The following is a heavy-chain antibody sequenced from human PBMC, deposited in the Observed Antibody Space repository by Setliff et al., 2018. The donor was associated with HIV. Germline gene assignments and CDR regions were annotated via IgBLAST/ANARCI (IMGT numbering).Heavy chain of an antibody. CDR2: LRTGNGDT. CDR1: GYTFTTYS. V-gene: IGHV1-3*04. J-gene: IGHJ4*02. CDR3: AKARSSNIMPLDY. D-gene: IGHD3-16*01. Sequence: ASVKVSCKVSGYTFTTYSIHWVRQAPGQRPEWMGWLRTGNGDTSYSESLQGRVTFTSDTSANTAYMELRSLRVEDTALYYCAKARSSNIMPLDYWGQGTLVTVSS.